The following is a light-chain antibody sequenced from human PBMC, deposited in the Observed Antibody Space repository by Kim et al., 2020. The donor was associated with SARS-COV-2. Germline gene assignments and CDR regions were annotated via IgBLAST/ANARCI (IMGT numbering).Light chain of an antibody. CDR1: QSVSSTY. Sequence: PGDRAPLSCRASQSVSSTYSSWYQQKPGQAPRLLIYGASNRAAGIPDRFSGSGSGTDFTLTISRLEPEDFAVYYCYQYGGSPTIGQGNKLEI. CDR3: YQYGGSPT. CDR2: GAS. V-gene: IGKV3-20*01. J-gene: IGKJ2*01.